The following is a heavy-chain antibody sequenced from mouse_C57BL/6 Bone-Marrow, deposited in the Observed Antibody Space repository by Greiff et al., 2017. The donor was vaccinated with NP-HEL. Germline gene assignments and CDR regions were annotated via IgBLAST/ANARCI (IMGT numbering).Heavy chain of an antibody. J-gene: IGHJ4*01. CDR3: TGEPRSSYDYYAMDY. CDR2: IRLKSDNYAT. CDR1: GFTFSNYW. Sequence: EVQVVESGGGLVQPGGSMKLSCVASGFTFSNYWMNWVRQSPEKGLEWVAQIRLKSDNYATHYAASVKGRFTISIDDSNSSVYLQMNNLRAEDTGIYYCTGEPRSSYDYYAMDYWGQGTSVTVSS. V-gene: IGHV6-3*01. D-gene: IGHD1-1*01.